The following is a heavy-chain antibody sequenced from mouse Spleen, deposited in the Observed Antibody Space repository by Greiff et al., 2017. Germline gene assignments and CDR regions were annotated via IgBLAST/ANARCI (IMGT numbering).Heavy chain of an antibody. J-gene: IGHJ4*01. D-gene: IGHD2-14*01. CDR2: IDPSDSYT. V-gene: IGHV1-69*01. CDR1: GYTFTSYW. Sequence: VQLQQPGAELVMPGASVKLSCKASGYTFTSYWMHWVKQRPGQGLEWIGEIDPSDSYTNYNQKFKGKATLTVDKSSSTAYMQLSSLTSEDSAVYYCARDYRYDDGYAMDYWGQGTSVTVSS. CDR3: ARDYRYDDGYAMDY.